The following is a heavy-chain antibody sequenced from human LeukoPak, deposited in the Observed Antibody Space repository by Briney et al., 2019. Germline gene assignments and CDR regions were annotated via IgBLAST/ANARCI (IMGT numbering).Heavy chain of an antibody. CDR1: GFTFSSYA. Sequence: PGGSLRLSCAASGFTFSSYAMNWVRQAPGKGLQWVSSISDSGDSTYYADSVKGRFTISRDNAKNSLYLQMNSLRAEDTALYYCAKDAGGYYYYYMGVWGKGTTVTISS. V-gene: IGHV3-23*01. CDR3: AKDAGGYYYYYMGV. J-gene: IGHJ6*03. CDR2: ISDSGDST.